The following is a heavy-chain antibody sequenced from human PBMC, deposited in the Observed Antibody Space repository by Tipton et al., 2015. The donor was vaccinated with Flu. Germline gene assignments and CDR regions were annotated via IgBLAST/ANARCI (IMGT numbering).Heavy chain of an antibody. CDR1: GYTFTAHY. CDR2: INANDNGT. D-gene: IGHD5-24*01. V-gene: IGHV1-2*02. Sequence: QLVQSGAEVRKPGASVKVSCKASGYTFTAHYMHWVRQAPGQGLEWMGWINANDNGTRYPQKFQGRVTMTRDTSISTVYMELSRLSSDDTAVYYCARDGAGYNGAFDFWGQGTMVTVSS. J-gene: IGHJ3*01. CDR3: ARDGAGYNGAFDF.